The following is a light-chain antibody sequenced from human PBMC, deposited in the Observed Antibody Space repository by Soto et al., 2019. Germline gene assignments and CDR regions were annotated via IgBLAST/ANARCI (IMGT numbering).Light chain of an antibody. CDR3: QHSNYLPI. CDR1: QDITSY. V-gene: IGKV1-33*01. CDR2: DAS. Sequence: DIQMTQSPSSLSSSVGERVTITCQASQDITSYLNWYQHKPGKAPKLLIYDASILDAGVPLRFSGSGSGTDFPLTISSLQPEDVAKYYYQHSNYLPIFGPGTTVDFK. J-gene: IGKJ3*01.